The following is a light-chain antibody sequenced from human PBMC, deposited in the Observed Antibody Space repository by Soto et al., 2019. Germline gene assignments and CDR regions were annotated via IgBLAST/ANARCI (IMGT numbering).Light chain of an antibody. CDR3: TSYTNRPSYV. CDR1: SSDIGFYNY. Sequence: QSALTQPASVSGSPGQSITISCTGTSSDIGFYNYVSWYQQHPGKAPKLMIYDVSDRPSGISYRFSGSKSGNTASLTISGLQAEDEADYYCTSYTNRPSYVFGTGTKHTVL. CDR2: DVS. J-gene: IGLJ1*01. V-gene: IGLV2-14*01.